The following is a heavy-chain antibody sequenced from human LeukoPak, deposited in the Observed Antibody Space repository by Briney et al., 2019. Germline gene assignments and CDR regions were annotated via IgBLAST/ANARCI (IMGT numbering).Heavy chain of an antibody. V-gene: IGHV1-18*01. CDR3: ARHYGSGTYSWFDP. CDR2: ISGYNGNT. CDR1: GYTFTSYG. D-gene: IGHD3-10*01. Sequence: GASVKVSCKASGYTFTSYGISWVRQAPGQGLEWMGWISGYNGNTNYAQNLQGRVTMTTDTSTSTVYMELRSLRSDDTAVYYCARHYGSGTYSWFDPWGQGTLVTVFS. J-gene: IGHJ5*02.